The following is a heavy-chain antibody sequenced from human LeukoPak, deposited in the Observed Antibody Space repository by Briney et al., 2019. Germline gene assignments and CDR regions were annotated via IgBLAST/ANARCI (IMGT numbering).Heavy chain of an antibody. J-gene: IGHJ4*02. CDR3: AREDYYDSSGYYISDY. D-gene: IGHD3-22*01. CDR1: GYTFTAYY. Sequence: ASVKVSCKASGYTFTAYYIHWVRQAPGQGLEWMGWINPNSGGTNYAQKFQGRVTMTRDTSISTAYMELSRLRSDDTAVYYCAREDYYDSSGYYISDYWGQGTLVTVSS. CDR2: INPNSGGT. V-gene: IGHV1-2*02.